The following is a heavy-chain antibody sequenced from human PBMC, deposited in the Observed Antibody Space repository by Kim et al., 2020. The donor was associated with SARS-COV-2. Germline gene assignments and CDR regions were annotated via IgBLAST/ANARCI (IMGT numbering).Heavy chain of an antibody. CDR3: ARDWRFRGRSPGTFDY. CDR1: GFTFSSYG. D-gene: IGHD3-10*01. J-gene: IGHJ4*01. CDR2: IWYDGSNK. V-gene: IGHV3-33*01. Sequence: GGSLRLSCAASGFTFSSYGMHWVRQAPGKGLEWVAVIWYDGSNKYYADSVKGRFTISRDNSKNTLYLQMNSLRAEDTAVYYCARDWRFRGRSPGTFDYWGQGTLVTVSS.